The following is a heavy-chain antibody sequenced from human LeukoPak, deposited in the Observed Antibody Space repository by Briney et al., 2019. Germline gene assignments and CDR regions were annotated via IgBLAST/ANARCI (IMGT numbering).Heavy chain of an antibody. D-gene: IGHD3-10*01. CDR2: IKTKTDGGAT. J-gene: IGHJ5*02. Sequence: GGSLRLSCAASGFTFNNAWMSCVRQAPGKGLEWVGRIKTKTDGGATDYGAPVKGRFTIARDDSKNMVYLQMNSLKTEGTAVYFCTTDYDYGSGKGPWGQGTLVTVSS. V-gene: IGHV3-15*01. CDR3: TTDYDYGSGKGP. CDR1: GFTFNNAW.